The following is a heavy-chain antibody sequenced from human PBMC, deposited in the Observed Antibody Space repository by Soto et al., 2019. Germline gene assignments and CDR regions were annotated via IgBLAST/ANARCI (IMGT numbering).Heavy chain of an antibody. CDR3: AREVGHGWFDP. CDR1: GFTFSSHW. J-gene: IGHJ5*02. Sequence: PGGSLRLSCAASGFTFSSHWMSWVRQAPGKGLEWVANIKPDGSEKWYVDTVKGRFTISRDNAKNSLYLQMNSLRAEDTAVYYCAREVGHGWFDPWGQGTLVTVSS. V-gene: IGHV3-7*01. CDR2: IKPDGSEK.